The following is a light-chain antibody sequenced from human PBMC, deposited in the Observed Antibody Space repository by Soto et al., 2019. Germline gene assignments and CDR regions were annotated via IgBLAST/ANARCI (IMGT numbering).Light chain of an antibody. V-gene: IGKV3-20*01. CDR2: GAS. J-gene: IGKJ2*01. CDR1: RRVSANY. CDR3: YQQGSTPNT. Sequence: EVVLTQSPDTLSLSPGERATLSCRASRRVSANYLAWFHQQPGQSPRLLIHGASKRASGIPDRFSGSGSGTDFNLPISRLEPEDLGVFYCYQQGSTPNTLGQGKTVEIK.